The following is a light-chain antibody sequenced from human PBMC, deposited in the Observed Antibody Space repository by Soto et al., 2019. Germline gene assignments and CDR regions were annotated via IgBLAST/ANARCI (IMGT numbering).Light chain of an antibody. CDR1: QSVTSRY. CDR2: GSS. CDR3: QQYESPWT. J-gene: IGKJ1*01. V-gene: IGKV3-20*01. Sequence: EIVLTQSPGTLSLSPGERATLSCRASQSVTSRYLAWYQQKPGQAPRLLIYGSSTRATGIPSRFSGSWSGTVFTLTISGLEPEDFAVYYCQQYESPWTFGQGAKVEIK.